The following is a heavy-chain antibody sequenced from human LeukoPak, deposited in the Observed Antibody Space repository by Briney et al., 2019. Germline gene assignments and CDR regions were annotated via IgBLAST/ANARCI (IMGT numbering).Heavy chain of an antibody. CDR2: IYPGDSDT. V-gene: IGHV5-51*01. J-gene: IGHJ4*02. D-gene: IGHD2-15*01. Sequence: GESLKMSCKGSGYSFTSYWIGWVRQMPGKGLEWMGIIYPGDSDTRYSPSFQGQVTISADKSISTAYLQWSSLKASDTAMYYCARPGYCSGGSCYRFDYWGQGTLVTVSS. CDR3: ARPGYCSGGSCYRFDY. CDR1: GYSFTSYW.